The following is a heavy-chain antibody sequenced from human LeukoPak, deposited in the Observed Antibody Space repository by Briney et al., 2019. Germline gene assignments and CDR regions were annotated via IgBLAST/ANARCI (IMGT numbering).Heavy chain of an antibody. V-gene: IGHV1-2*02. D-gene: IGHD3-10*01. Sequence: ASVKVSCKASGYTFTGYYMHWVRQAPGQGLEWMGWINPNSGGTNYAQKFQGRVTMTRDTSISTAYMELSRLRSDDTAVYYCARDFITMVRGVIYAFGYWGQGTLVTVSS. CDR2: INPNSGGT. CDR3: ARDFITMVRGVIYAFGY. CDR1: GYTFTGYY. J-gene: IGHJ4*02.